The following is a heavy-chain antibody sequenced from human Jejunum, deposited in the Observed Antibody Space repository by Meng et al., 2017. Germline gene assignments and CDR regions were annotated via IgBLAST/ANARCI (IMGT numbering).Heavy chain of an antibody. Sequence: GESLKISCAASGFTFSSYAMSRVRQAPGKGLEWVSAISGSGSSTYYADSVKGRFAISRDNSKNTLYLQMNSLRAEDTAVYYCAKDRRETSGLGAFDIWGQGTMVTVSS. CDR1: GFTFSSYA. CDR3: AKDRRETSGLGAFDI. CDR2: ISGSGSST. V-gene: IGHV3-23*01. D-gene: IGHD3-10*01. J-gene: IGHJ3*02.